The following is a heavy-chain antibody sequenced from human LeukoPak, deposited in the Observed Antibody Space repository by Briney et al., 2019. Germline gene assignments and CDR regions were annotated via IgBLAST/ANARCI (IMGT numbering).Heavy chain of an antibody. CDR3: ARDTEYTVAHFDY. J-gene: IGHJ4*02. CDR2: INAGNGNT. D-gene: IGHD6-19*01. V-gene: IGHV1-3*01. CDR1: GYTFTSYA. Sequence: GASVKVSCKASGYTFTSYAMHWVRQAPGQRLEWMGWINAGNGNTKYSQKFQGRVTITRDTSASTAYMELSSLRSEDTAVYYCARDTEYTVAHFDYWGQGTLVTVSS.